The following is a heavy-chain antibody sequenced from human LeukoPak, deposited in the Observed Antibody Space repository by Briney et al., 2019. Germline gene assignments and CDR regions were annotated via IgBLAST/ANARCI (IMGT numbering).Heavy chain of an antibody. J-gene: IGHJ6*02. Sequence: SETLSLTCAVYGGSFSGYYWSWIRQPPGKGLEWIGEINHSGSTNYNPSLKSRVTISVDTSKNQFSLKLSSVTAADTAAYYCARVPQYCSSTSCYLDYGMDVWGQGTTVTVSS. D-gene: IGHD2-2*01. CDR2: INHSGST. CDR3: ARVPQYCSSTSCYLDYGMDV. CDR1: GGSFSGYY. V-gene: IGHV4-34*01.